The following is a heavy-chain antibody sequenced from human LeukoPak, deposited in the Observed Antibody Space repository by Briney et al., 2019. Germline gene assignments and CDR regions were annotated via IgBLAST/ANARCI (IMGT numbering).Heavy chain of an antibody. CDR1: GFTFSIYG. V-gene: IGHV3-30*02. Sequence: GGSLRLSCAASGFTFSIYGMHWVRQAPGKGLEWVAFIRHDESNNYYADSVKGRFTISRDTSNNTLYLQLNSLRAEDTAVYYCAKDRWATQTSYDAFDIWGQGTMVTVSS. J-gene: IGHJ3*02. D-gene: IGHD5-24*01. CDR2: IRHDESNN. CDR3: AKDRWATQTSYDAFDI.